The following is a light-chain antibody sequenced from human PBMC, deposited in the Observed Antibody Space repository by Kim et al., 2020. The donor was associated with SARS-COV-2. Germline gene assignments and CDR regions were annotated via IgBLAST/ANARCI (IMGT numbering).Light chain of an antibody. Sequence: DIQMTQSPSSLSASVGDRVTITCRASQSISSYLNWYQQKPGKAPKLLIYAASSLQSGVPSRFSGSGSGTDFTLTISSLQPEDFATYYCQKSYSTGTFGQGTKLEI. V-gene: IGKV1-39*01. J-gene: IGKJ2*02. CDR2: AAS. CDR1: QSISSY. CDR3: QKSYSTGT.